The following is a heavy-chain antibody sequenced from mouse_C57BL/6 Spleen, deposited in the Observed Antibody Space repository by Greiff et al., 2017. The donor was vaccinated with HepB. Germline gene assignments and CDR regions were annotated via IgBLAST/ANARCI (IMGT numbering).Heavy chain of an antibody. CDR2: IDPSDSYT. V-gene: IGHV1-69*01. D-gene: IGHD1-1*01. Sequence: QVQLQQPGAELVMPGASVKLSCKASGYTFTSYWMHWVKQRPGQGLEWIGEIDPSDSYTNYNQKFKGKSTLTVDKSTSKAYMQLSSLTSEDSAVYYCARSPYYGSSEGVYYFDYWGQGTTLTVSS. J-gene: IGHJ2*01. CDR3: ARSPYYGSSEGVYYFDY. CDR1: GYTFTSYW.